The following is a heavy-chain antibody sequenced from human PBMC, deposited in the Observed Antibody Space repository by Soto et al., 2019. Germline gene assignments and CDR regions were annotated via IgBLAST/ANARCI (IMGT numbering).Heavy chain of an antibody. CDR1: GGTFSSYA. V-gene: IGHV1-69*06. Sequence: QVQLVQSGAEVKKPGSSVKVSCKASGGTFSSYAISCVRHAPGQGLEWMGGIIPIFGTANYAQKFQGRITITADTSTSTAYMELSSLRSEYTAVYYGDKGWTGYPYYYGMDVWGQGTTDTVS. CDR3: DKGWTGYPYYYGMDV. D-gene: IGHD3-9*01. CDR2: IIPIFGTA. J-gene: IGHJ6*02.